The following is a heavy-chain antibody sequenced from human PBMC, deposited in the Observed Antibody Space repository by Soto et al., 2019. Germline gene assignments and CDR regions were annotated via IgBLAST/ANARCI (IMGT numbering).Heavy chain of an antibody. V-gene: IGHV4-34*01. J-gene: IGHJ4*02. CDR2: INHSGST. CDR1: GGSFSGYY. CDR3: EIIALKPVAGY. D-gene: IGHD6-19*01. Sequence: PSETLSLTCAVYGGSFSGYYWSWIRQPPGKGLEWIGEINHSGSTNYNPSLKSRVTISVDTSKNQFSLKLSSVTAADTAVYYCEIIALKPVAGYWGQGTLVTVSS.